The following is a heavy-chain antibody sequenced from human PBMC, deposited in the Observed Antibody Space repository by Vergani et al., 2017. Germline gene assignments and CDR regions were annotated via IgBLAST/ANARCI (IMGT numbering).Heavy chain of an antibody. CDR1: GFTFSSYA. D-gene: IGHD3-3*01. CDR3: AKAFYDFWSGYYTGDDY. Sequence: EVQLVESGGGLVQPGGSLRLSCAASGFTFSSYAMSWVRQAPGKGLEWVSAISGSGGSTYYADSVKGRFTISRDNSKNTLYLQMNSLRAEDTAVYYCAKAFYDFWSGYYTGDDYWGQGTLVTVSS. CDR2: ISGSGGST. J-gene: IGHJ4*02. V-gene: IGHV3-23*04.